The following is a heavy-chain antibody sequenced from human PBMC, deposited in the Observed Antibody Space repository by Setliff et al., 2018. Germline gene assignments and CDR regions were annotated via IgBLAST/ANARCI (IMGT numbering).Heavy chain of an antibody. Sequence: GGSLRLSCAASGFTFNNAWMSWVRQAPGKGLEWVGRIKGQTDGGTTDYAAPVKGRFSISRDDSKNTVYLQMNSLKTEDTAVYYCTTGYISGYYIGHWGLGTLVTVSS. CDR2: IKGQTDGGTT. J-gene: IGHJ4*02. CDR1: GFTFNNAW. CDR3: TTGYISGYYIGH. D-gene: IGHD6-19*01. V-gene: IGHV3-15*01.